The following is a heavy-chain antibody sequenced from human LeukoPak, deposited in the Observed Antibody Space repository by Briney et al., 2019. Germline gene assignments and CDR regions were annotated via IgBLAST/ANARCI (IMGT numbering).Heavy chain of an antibody. CDR1: GFTFSSYA. D-gene: IGHD6-13*01. CDR3: AKGMSSWYSINYYYYMDV. Sequence: PGGSLRLSCAASGFTFSSYAMHWVRQAPGKGLEWVAVISYDGSNKYYADSVKGRFTISRDNSKNTLYLQMNSLRAEDTAVYYCAKGMSSWYSINYYYYMDVWGKGTTVTVSS. V-gene: IGHV3-30*04. CDR2: ISYDGSNK. J-gene: IGHJ6*03.